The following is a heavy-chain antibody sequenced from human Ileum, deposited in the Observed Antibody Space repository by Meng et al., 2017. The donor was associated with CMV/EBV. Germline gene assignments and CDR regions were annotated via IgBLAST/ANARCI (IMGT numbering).Heavy chain of an antibody. Sequence: GGSLRLSCVASGFTFSSYGMHWVRQAPGKGLEWMAFIGETGNIDYYPDSVKGRFTISRDNSKNTMFLQMNRLRAEDTAVYYCAKEAGTGSSMDVWGQGTKVTVSS. J-gene: IGHJ6*02. CDR1: GFTFSSYG. CDR3: AKEAGTGSSMDV. CDR2: IGETGNID. V-gene: IGHV3-30*02. D-gene: IGHD3-10*01.